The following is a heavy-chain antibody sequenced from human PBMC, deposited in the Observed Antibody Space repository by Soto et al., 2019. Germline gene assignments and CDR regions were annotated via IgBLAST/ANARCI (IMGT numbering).Heavy chain of an antibody. CDR2: ISSDGSNE. CDR3: ARDRGMTTVTTKYFYGMDV. Sequence: QVQLVESGGGVVQPGRSLRLSCAASGSTLSSYARHWVRQAPGKGLEGVAVISSDGSNEYYADSVKGRFTISRDNSENTLFLQMNSLRGEDTAVYHCARDRGMTTVTTKYFYGMDVWGQGTTVTVSS. J-gene: IGHJ6*02. CDR1: GSTLSSYA. V-gene: IGHV3-30-3*01. D-gene: IGHD4-4*01.